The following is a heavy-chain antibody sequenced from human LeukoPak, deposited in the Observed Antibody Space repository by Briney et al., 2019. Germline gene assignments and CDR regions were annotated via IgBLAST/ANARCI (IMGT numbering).Heavy chain of an antibody. CDR1: GFTFSSYA. J-gene: IGHJ6*02. CDR3: AKGDTIFGVIIIYPYYGMDV. CDR2: ISGSGGST. D-gene: IGHD3-3*01. Sequence: GGSLRLSCAASGFTFSSYAMSWVRQAPGKGLEWVSAISGSGGSTYYADSVKGRFTISRDNSKNTLYLQMNSLRAEDTAVYYCAKGDTIFGVIIIYPYYGMDVWGQGTTVTVSS. V-gene: IGHV3-23*01.